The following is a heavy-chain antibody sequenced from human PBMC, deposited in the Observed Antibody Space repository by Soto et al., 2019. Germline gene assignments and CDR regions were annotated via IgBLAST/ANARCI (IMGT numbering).Heavy chain of an antibody. Sequence: WTWIRQHPGKGLEWIGYIYYSGSTYYNPSLKSRVTIPVDTSKNQFSLKLRSVTAADTAVYYCARDGRLVNYYYYGMDVWGQGTTVTVSS. V-gene: IGHV4-31*02. J-gene: IGHJ6*02. CDR3: ARDGRLVNYYYYGMDV. D-gene: IGHD6-13*01. CDR2: IYYSGST.